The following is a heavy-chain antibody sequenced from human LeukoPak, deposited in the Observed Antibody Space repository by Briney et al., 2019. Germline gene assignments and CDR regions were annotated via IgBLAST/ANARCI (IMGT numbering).Heavy chain of an antibody. V-gene: IGHV3-74*01. CDR1: GFTFSSYW. Sequence: GGSLRLSCAASGFTFSSYWMHWVRQAPGKGLVWVSRINSDGSSTSYADSVKGRFTISRDNAKNTLYLQMNSLRAEDTAVYYCAREGSGSYQDAFDIWGRGTMVTVSS. CDR3: AREGSGSYQDAFDI. J-gene: IGHJ3*02. D-gene: IGHD1-26*01. CDR2: INSDGSST.